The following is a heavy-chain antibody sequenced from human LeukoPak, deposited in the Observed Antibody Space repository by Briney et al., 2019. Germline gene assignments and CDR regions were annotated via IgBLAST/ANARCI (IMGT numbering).Heavy chain of an antibody. J-gene: IGHJ5*02. Sequence: PPASVKVSCKASGGTFSSYAISWVRQAPGQGLEWMGGIIPIFGTANYAQKFQGRVTITADESTSTAYMELSSLRSEDTAVYYCARDLYCSSTSCSWGNWFDPWGQGTLVTVSS. CDR2: IIPIFGTA. V-gene: IGHV1-69*13. CDR1: GGTFSSYA. D-gene: IGHD2-2*01. CDR3: ARDLYCSSTSCSWGNWFDP.